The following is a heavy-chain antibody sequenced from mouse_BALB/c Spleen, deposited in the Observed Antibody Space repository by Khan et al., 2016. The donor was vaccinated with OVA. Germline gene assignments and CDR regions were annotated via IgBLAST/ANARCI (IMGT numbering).Heavy chain of an antibody. CDR3: ARKDYYAYDPFPY. D-gene: IGHD2-2*01. Sequence: VQLKQSGPGLVKPSQSLSLTCTVTGYSITSEYTWNLIRQFPGHKLERMGFISYSGNTRYNPSLKRRISITRDTSKNQFYLQLNSVTSEDTATYYCARKDYYAYDPFPYWGQGTLVTVSA. CDR1: GYSITSEYT. V-gene: IGHV3-2*02. J-gene: IGHJ3*01. CDR2: ISYSGNT.